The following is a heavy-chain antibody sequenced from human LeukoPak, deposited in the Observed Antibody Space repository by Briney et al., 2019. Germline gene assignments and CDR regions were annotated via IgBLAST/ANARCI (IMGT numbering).Heavy chain of an antibody. CDR2: IYYSGST. D-gene: IGHD5-24*01. Sequence: PSETLSLTCTVSGGSISSYYWSWIRQPPGKGLEWIGYIYYSGSTNYNPSLKSRVTISVDTSKNQFSLKLSSVTAADTAEYYCARVEMATIAPTFDYWGQGTLVTVSS. J-gene: IGHJ4*02. V-gene: IGHV4-59*01. CDR1: GGSISSYY. CDR3: ARVEMATIAPTFDY.